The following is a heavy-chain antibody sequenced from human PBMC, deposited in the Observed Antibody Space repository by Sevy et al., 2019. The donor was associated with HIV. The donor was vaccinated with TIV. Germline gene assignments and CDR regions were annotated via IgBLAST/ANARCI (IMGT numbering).Heavy chain of an antibody. CDR1: GYTLSEVS. V-gene: IGHV1-24*01. J-gene: IGHJ4*02. CDR3: VIGDTPRLTGSGTRLKDQSLNYFHF. D-gene: IGHD2-2*01. Sequence: ASVKVPCKVPGYTLSEVSMHWVRQAPGKGLEWMGGFVPEDGEIVYAQKLQGRVTVAEDTLTDTAYLEVTNLRSEDTATYFCVIGDTPRLTGSGTRLKDQSLNYFHFWGQGTLVTVSS. CDR2: FVPEDGEI.